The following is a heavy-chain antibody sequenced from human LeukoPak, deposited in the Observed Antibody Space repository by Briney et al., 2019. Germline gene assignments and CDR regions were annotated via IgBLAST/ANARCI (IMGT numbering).Heavy chain of an antibody. Sequence: ASVKVSCKVSGYTFTSYYFHWVRQAPGQGLEWVGIINPSGGTIRYAQNFEGRVTMTRDTSTSTVYMELSSLRSEDTAVYYCARRPAAAGGVGFDYWGQGTLVTVSS. D-gene: IGHD6-13*01. J-gene: IGHJ4*02. V-gene: IGHV1-46*01. CDR3: ARRPAAAGGVGFDY. CDR2: INPSGGTI. CDR1: GYTFTSYY.